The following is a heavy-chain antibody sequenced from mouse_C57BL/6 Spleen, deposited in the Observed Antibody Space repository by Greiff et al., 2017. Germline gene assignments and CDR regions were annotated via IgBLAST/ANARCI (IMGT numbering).Heavy chain of an antibody. CDR2: ISNGGGST. D-gene: IGHD1-1*02. CDR1: GFTFSDSY. CDR3: ARHDYAFGPY. J-gene: IGHJ3*01. V-gene: IGHV5-12*01. Sequence: EVMLVESGGGLVQPGGSLKLSCAASGFTFSDSYMYWVRQTPEKRLEWVAYISNGGGSTYYPDTVKGRFTISRDNAKNTLYLQMSRLKSEDTAMYYCARHDYAFGPYWGQGTLVTVSA.